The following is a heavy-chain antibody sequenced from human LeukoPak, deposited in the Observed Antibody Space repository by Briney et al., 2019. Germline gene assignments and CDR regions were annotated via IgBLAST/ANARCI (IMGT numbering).Heavy chain of an antibody. Sequence: PGGSLRLSCAASGFTLSSYGMSWVRQAPGKGLEWVANIKQGGSEKYYVDSVKGRFTISRDNAKNSLYLQMNSLRAEDTAVYYCARADYDYVWGSYRQYYFDYWGQGTLVTVSS. D-gene: IGHD3-16*02. CDR2: IKQGGSEK. J-gene: IGHJ4*02. V-gene: IGHV3-7*01. CDR1: GFTLSSYG. CDR3: ARADYDYVWGSYRQYYFDY.